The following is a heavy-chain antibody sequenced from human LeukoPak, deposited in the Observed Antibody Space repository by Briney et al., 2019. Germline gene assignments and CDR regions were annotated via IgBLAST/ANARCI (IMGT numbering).Heavy chain of an antibody. J-gene: IGHJ4*02. V-gene: IGHV3-74*03. CDR2: INGDGSTT. CDR3: AKDPGDSSGYSRVFDY. CDR1: GFTFSTYW. Sequence: GGSLRLSCTASGFTFSTYWINWVRQSPGKGLVWVALINGDGSTTTHADSVKGRFTISRDNAKNTAYLQMNSLRAEDTAVYYCAKDPGDSSGYSRVFDYWGQVTLVTVSS. D-gene: IGHD3-22*01.